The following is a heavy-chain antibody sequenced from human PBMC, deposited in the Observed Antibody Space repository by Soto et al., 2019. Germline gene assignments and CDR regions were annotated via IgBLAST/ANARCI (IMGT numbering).Heavy chain of an antibody. V-gene: IGHV3-33*01. D-gene: IGHD6-19*01. CDR3: ARDLGIAVAGDYYYGMDV. CDR1: GFTFSSYG. Sequence: QVQLVESGGGVVQPGRSLRLSCAASGFTFSSYGMHWVRQAPGKRLEWVAVIWYDGSNKYYADSVKGRFTISRDNSKNTLYLQMNRLRAEDTAVYLCARDLGIAVAGDYYYGMDVWGQGTTVTVSS. J-gene: IGHJ6*02. CDR2: IWYDGSNK.